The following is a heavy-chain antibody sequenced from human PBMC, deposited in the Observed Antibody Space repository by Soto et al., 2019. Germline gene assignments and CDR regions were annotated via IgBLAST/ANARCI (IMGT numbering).Heavy chain of an antibody. J-gene: IGHJ6*03. CDR3: ARDSKWLEKDTYYYYYYMDV. CDR2: INAGNGNT. CDR1: GYTFTSYA. V-gene: IGHV1-3*01. D-gene: IGHD3-22*01. Sequence: GASVKVSCKASGYTFTSYAMHWVRQAPGQRLEWMGWINAGNGNTKYSQKFQGRVTITADKSTSTAYMELSSLRSEDTAVYYCARDSKWLEKDTYYYYYYMDVWGKGTTVTVSS.